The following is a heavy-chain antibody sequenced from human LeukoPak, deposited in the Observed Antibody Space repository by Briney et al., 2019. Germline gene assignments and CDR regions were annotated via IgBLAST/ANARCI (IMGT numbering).Heavy chain of an antibody. D-gene: IGHD3-22*01. CDR3: ARAKLDSSGYSFDY. Sequence: PGGSLRLSCAASGFTFSTYAMTWVRQAPGKGLEWVAVIWYDGSNKYYVDSVKGRFTISRDNSKNTLYLQMNSLRAEDTAVYYCARAKLDSSGYSFDYWGQGTLVTVSS. CDR1: GFTFSTYA. J-gene: IGHJ4*02. V-gene: IGHV3-33*08. CDR2: IWYDGSNK.